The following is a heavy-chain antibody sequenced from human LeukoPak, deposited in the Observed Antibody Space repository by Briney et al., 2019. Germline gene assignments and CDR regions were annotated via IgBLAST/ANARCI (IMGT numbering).Heavy chain of an antibody. Sequence: ASVKVSCKASGYTFTSYGISWVRQAPGQRLEWMGWISAYNGNTNYAQKFQGRVTMTRDTSISTAYMELSRLRSDDTAVYYCAIGCSGGSCYSDWFDPWGQGTLVTVSS. CDR2: ISAYNGNT. CDR1: GYTFTSYG. D-gene: IGHD2-15*01. CDR3: AIGCSGGSCYSDWFDP. J-gene: IGHJ5*02. V-gene: IGHV1-18*01.